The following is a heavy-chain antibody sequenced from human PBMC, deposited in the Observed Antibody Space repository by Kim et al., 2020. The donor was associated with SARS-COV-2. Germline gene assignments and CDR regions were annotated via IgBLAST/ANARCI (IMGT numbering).Heavy chain of an antibody. CDR2: ISSSSSYI. J-gene: IGHJ4*02. CDR3: ASLTYYYDSSGYKRDG. D-gene: IGHD3-22*01. CDR1: GFTFSSYS. V-gene: IGHV3-21*01. Sequence: GGSLRLSCAASGFTFSSYSMNWVRQAPGKGLEWVSSISSSSSYIYYADSVKGRFTISRGNAKNSLYLQMNSLRAEDTAVYYCASLTYYYDSSGYKRDGWGQGTLVTVSS.